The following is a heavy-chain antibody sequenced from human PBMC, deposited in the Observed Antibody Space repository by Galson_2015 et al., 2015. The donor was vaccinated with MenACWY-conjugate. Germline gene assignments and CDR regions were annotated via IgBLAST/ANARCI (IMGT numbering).Heavy chain of an antibody. J-gene: IGHJ3*02. CDR2: ICYSGST. D-gene: IGHD2-2*01. Sequence: ETLSLTCTVSGGSISSSSYYWDWIRQPPGRGLEWIGTICYSGSTYYNSSLKSRVTISVDTSQNQFSLNLSSVTAADTAMYYCARHDRTAPARSGAFDIWGRGTMVTVSS. CDR3: ARHDRTAPARSGAFDI. V-gene: IGHV4-39*01. CDR1: GGSISSSSYY.